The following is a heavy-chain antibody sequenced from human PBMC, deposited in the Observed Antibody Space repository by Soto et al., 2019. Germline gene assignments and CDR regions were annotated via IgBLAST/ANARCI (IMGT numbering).Heavy chain of an antibody. J-gene: IGHJ4*02. Sequence: SVKVSCMASGCSFSSYAISWVRQAPGQGLEWMGGIIPIFGTANYAQKFQGRVTITADESTSTAYMELSSLRSEDTAVYYCARAGDSSGWFQPYYFDYWGQGTLVTVSS. CDR1: GCSFSSYA. V-gene: IGHV1-69*13. D-gene: IGHD6-19*01. CDR2: IIPIFGTA. CDR3: ARAGDSSGWFQPYYFDY.